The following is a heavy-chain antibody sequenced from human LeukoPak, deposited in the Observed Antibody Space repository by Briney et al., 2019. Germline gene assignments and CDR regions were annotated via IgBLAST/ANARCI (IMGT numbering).Heavy chain of an antibody. CDR1: GFTFSGYG. D-gene: IGHD4-17*01. CDR3: ARDRTVTGGFDY. Sequence: GRSLRLSCAASGFTFSGYGMSWVRQAPGKGLECVSGISGSGGSTYYADSVKGRFTISRDNAKNSLHLQMNSLRAEDTAVYYCARDRTVTGGFDYWGQGTLVTVSS. J-gene: IGHJ4*02. V-gene: IGHV3-21*01. CDR2: ISGSGGST.